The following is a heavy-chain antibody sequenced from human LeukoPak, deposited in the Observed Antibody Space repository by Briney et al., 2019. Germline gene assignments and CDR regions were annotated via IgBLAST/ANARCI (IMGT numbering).Heavy chain of an antibody. V-gene: IGHV4-34*01. CDR1: GGSFSGYY. CDR2: VNHSGST. Sequence: SETLSLTCAVSGGSFSGYYWSWIRQPPGKGLEWIGEVNHSGSTNYNPFLKSRVTISVDTSKKQFSLSLNSVTAADTAVYYCATDRYYGSGSYYKFDFWGQGTLVTVSS. J-gene: IGHJ4*02. D-gene: IGHD3-10*01. CDR3: ATDRYYGSGSYYKFDF.